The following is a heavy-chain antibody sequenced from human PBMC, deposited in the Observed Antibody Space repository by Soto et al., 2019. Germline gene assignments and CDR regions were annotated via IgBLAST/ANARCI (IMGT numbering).Heavy chain of an antibody. D-gene: IGHD6-13*01. J-gene: IGHJ4*02. CDR1: GFTFSTYA. CDR3: AEQSPYSNCWYDIDY. V-gene: IGHV3-23*01. CDR2: ISGSGGST. Sequence: EVQLLESGGGLVQPGGSLRLSCAASGFTFSTYAMNWVRQAPGMGLEWVLGISGSGGSTHYADAVKGRFTISRDNSKNTLYLQMNSLRAEDTAVYYCAEQSPYSNCWYDIDYWGQGTLVIVST.